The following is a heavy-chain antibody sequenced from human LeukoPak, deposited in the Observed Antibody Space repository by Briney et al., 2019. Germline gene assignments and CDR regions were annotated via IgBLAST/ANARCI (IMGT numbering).Heavy chain of an antibody. CDR1: GYTLTELS. J-gene: IGHJ5*02. D-gene: IGHD3-10*01. V-gene: IGHV1-24*01. Sequence: ASVKVSCKVSGYTLTELSMHWVRQAPGKGLEWMGGFDPEDGETIYAQKFQGRVTMTEDTSTDTAYMELSRLRSDDTAVYYCARDFSSVRGVTIWFGPWGQGTLVTVSS. CDR2: FDPEDGET. CDR3: ARDFSSVRGVTIWFGP.